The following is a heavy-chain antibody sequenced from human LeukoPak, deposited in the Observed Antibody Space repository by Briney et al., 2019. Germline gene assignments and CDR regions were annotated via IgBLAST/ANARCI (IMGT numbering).Heavy chain of an antibody. V-gene: IGHV4-61*02. CDR3: ARRVPAATNLDY. CDR2: IYTSGGT. D-gene: IGHD2-2*01. J-gene: IGHJ4*02. Sequence: PSQTLSLTCTVSGGSISSGSYYWSCIRQPAGKGLEWIGRIYTSGGTNYNPSLKSRVTISVDTSKNQFSLKLSSVTAADTAVYYCARRVPAATNLDYWGQGTLVTVSS. CDR1: GGSISSGSYY.